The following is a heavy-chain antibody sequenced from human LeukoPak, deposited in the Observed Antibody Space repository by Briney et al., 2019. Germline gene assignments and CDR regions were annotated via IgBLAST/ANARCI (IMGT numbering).Heavy chain of an antibody. CDR3: VRDGYSSSWPVDY. J-gene: IGHJ4*02. CDR1: GFTFSIYS. V-gene: IGHV3-48*01. CDR2: ISTSSSII. D-gene: IGHD6-13*01. Sequence: GGSLRLSCAASGFTFSIYSVSWVRQAPGKGLEWVSYISTSSSIIYYADSVKGRFTISRDNVKNSLYLQMNSLRAEDTAVYYCVRDGYSSSWPVDYWGQGTLVTVSS.